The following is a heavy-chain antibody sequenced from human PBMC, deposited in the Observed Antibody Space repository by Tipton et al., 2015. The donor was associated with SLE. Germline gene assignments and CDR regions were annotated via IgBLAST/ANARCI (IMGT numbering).Heavy chain of an antibody. D-gene: IGHD1-26*01. J-gene: IGHJ5*02. CDR2: ISSSGSTI. V-gene: IGHV3-48*03. CDR3: ARDRSGTYWENWFDP. CDR1: GFTFSSFE. Sequence: SLRLSCAASGFTFSSFEMNWVRQAPGKGLEWVSYISSSGSTIYYADSVKGRFTISRDNAKNSLFLQMNSLRAEDTAVYYCARDRSGTYWENWFDPWGQGTLVTVSS.